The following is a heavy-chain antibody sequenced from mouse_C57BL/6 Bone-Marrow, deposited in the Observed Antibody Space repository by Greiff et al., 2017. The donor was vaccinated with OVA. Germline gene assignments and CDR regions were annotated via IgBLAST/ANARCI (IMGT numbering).Heavy chain of an antibody. J-gene: IGHJ4*01. CDR3: ARGSASYAMDY. V-gene: IGHV1-26*01. Sequence: VQLKQSGPELVKPGASVKISCKASGYTFTDYYMNWVKQSHGKSLEWIGDINPNNGGTSYNQKFKGKATLTVDKSSSTAYMELRSLTSEDSAVYYCARGSASYAMDYWGQGTSVTVSS. CDR2: INPNNGGT. D-gene: IGHD6-1*01. CDR1: GYTFTDYY.